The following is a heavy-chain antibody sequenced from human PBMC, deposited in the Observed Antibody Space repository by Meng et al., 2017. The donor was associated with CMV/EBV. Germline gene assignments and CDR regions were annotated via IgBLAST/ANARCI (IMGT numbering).Heavy chain of an antibody. D-gene: IGHD3-3*01. V-gene: IGHV3-21*01. CDR1: GFTFSSYS. Sequence: GESLKISCAASGFTFSSYSMNWVRQAPGKRLEWVSSISSSSSYIYYADSVKGRFTISRDNAKNSLYLQMNSLRAEDTAVYYCARDQYDFWSGYFPSDGMDVWGQGTTVTVSS. CDR3: ARDQYDFWSGYFPSDGMDV. J-gene: IGHJ6*02. CDR2: ISSSSSYI.